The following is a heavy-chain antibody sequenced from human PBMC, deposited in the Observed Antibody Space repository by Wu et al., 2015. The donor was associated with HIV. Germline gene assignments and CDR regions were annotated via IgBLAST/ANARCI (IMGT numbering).Heavy chain of an antibody. D-gene: IGHD2-2*02. Sequence: QVQLVQSGAEVKKPGASVKVSCKASGYTFTGYYMHWVRQAPGQGLEWMGWINPNSGGTNYAQKFQGRVTMTRDTSISTAYMELSRLRSDDTAVYYCARGGYCSSTSCYKGDNWYFDLWGRGTLVTVSS. J-gene: IGHJ2*01. V-gene: IGHV1-2*02. CDR3: ARGGYCSSTSCYKGDNWYFDL. CDR2: INPNSGGT. CDR1: GYTFTGYY.